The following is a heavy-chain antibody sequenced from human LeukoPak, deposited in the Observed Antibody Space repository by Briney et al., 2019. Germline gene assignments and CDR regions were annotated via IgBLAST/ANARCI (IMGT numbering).Heavy chain of an antibody. CDR2: ISSSGSTI. D-gene: IGHD3-10*02. Sequence: PGGSLRLSCAASGFPFSSHEMNWVRQAPGKGLEWVSYISSSGSTIYYADSVKGRFTISRDNAKNPLYLQMNSLRAEDTAVYYCAELGITMIGGVWGKGTTVTISS. CDR1: GFPFSSHE. J-gene: IGHJ6*04. V-gene: IGHV3-48*03. CDR3: AELGITMIGGV.